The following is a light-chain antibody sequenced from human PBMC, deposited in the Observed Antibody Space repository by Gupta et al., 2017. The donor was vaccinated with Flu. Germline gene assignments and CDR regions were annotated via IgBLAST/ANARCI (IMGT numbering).Light chain of an antibody. CDR2: QDT. Sequence: ELTHELSVSVSPRQTVSITCSGETLRDKYACWYPQRPGQSPVMVIYQDTKRSAGIPERFSSSDSGNTATLTISGTQAMDEGDYFCQAWDNRVNFFGGGTKLTVL. V-gene: IGLV3-1*01. CDR1: TLRDKY. CDR3: QAWDNRVNF. J-gene: IGLJ2*01.